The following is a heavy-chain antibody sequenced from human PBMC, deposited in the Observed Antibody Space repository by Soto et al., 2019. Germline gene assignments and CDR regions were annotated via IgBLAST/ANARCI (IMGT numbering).Heavy chain of an antibody. J-gene: IGHJ6*02. CDR2: ISSSGSTI. CDR1: GFTFSSYE. CDR3: ASYDSSSWYYYYGMDV. V-gene: IGHV3-48*03. D-gene: IGHD6-13*01. Sequence: GGSLRLSCAASGFTFSSYEMNWVRQAPGKGLEWVSYISSSGSTIYYADSVKGRFTISRDNAKNSLYQQMNSLRAEDTAVYYCASYDSSSWYYYYGMDVWGQGTSVTVSS.